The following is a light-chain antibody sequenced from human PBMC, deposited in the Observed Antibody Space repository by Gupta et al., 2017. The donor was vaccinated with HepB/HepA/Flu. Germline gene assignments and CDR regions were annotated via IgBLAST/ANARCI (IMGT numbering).Light chain of an antibody. CDR2: AAS. V-gene: IGKV1-39*01. CDR3: QQSYITPPT. CDR1: QSISSY. Sequence: DIQMTQSPSSLSASVGDRVTITCRASQSISSYLNWYKQKPGKAPKLLIYAASSLQSGVPSRFSGSGSGTDFTLTISSLQPEDFATYYCQQSYITPPTFGQGTKLEI. J-gene: IGKJ2*01.